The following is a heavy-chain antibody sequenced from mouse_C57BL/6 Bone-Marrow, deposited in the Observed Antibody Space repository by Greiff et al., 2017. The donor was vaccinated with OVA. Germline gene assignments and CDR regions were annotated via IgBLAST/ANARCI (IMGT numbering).Heavy chain of an antibody. CDR3: ARGGTSPFAY. J-gene: IGHJ3*01. CDR2: INPSTGGT. V-gene: IGHV1-42*01. CDR1: GYSFTGYY. D-gene: IGHD4-1*01. Sequence: EVQLQQSGPELVKPGASVKISCKASGYSFTGYYMTWVKQSPEKSLEWIGEINPSTGGTTYNQQVKAKATLTVDKSSSTAYMQLKSLTAEDAAVYYCARGGTSPFAYWGQGTLVTVSA.